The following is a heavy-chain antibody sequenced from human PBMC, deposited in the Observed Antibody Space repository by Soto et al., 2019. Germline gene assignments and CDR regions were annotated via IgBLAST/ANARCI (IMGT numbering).Heavy chain of an antibody. V-gene: IGHV3-74*01. CDR3: ARSRDGYNFVGDC. Sequence: EVQLVESGGGLVQPGGSLRLSCAASGFTLSSYWMHWVRQAPGKGLVWVSRINIDGSSTSYADSVKGRFTISRDNAKNTLYLQANSLRAEDTAVYYCARSRDGYNFVGDCWGQGTLVTVSS. D-gene: IGHD5-12*01. CDR2: INIDGSST. J-gene: IGHJ4*02. CDR1: GFTLSSYW.